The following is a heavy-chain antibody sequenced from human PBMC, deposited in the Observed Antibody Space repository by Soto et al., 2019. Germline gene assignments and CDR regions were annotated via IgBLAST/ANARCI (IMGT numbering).Heavy chain of an antibody. CDR1: GYPVTAYY. Sequence: QLHLVQSGAVVKKPGASVTVACSASGYPVTAYYMHWVRQAPGRGLEWMGGINPATVAPKYTQTFRGGVNMPRETATSTVVMELSGLTFEDTAVFYGARGGGVGVAGSAAFDMWGQGTLVTVSS. V-gene: IGHV1-2*02. J-gene: IGHJ3*02. CDR3: ARGGGVGVAGSAAFDM. D-gene: IGHD3-3*01. CDR2: INPATVAP.